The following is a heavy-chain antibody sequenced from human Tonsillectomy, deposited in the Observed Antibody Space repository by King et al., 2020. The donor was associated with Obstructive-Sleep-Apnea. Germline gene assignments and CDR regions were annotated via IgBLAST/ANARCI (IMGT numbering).Heavy chain of an antibody. D-gene: IGHD3-22*01. V-gene: IGHV4-4*07. CDR2: VYTSGST. CDR1: GGSISSSF. CDR3: ARTTXAGSDYDPDWFDX. J-gene: IGHJ5*02. Sequence: VQLQESGPGLVKPSETLSLTCSVSGGSISSSFWSWIRQPAGKGLEWIGRVYTSGSTSYSPSLKSRVTMSVDRSKNQFSLKLTSVTAADTAVYYCARTTXAGSDYDPDWFDXWGQGTLVIVSS.